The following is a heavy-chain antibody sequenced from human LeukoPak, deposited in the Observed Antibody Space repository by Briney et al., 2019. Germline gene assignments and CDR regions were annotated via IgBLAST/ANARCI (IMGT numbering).Heavy chain of an antibody. D-gene: IGHD3-16*01. CDR2: ISGTDFTI. CDR1: GFTFSSYE. V-gene: IGHV3-48*03. CDR3: ATYTHWVAGDV. J-gene: IGHJ6*02. Sequence: GGSLRLSCAASGFTFSSYEMNWVRQAPGKGLEWVSSISGTDFTIYYADSVKGRFTISRDNAKNSLYLQMNSPRAEDTAVYYCATYTHWVAGDVWGQGTTVTVSS.